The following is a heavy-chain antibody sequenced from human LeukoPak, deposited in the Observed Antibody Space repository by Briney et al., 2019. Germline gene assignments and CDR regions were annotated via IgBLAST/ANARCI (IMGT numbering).Heavy chain of an antibody. D-gene: IGHD6-13*01. Sequence: SETLSLTCAVSGGSISSSNGWSWVRQPPGKGREGIGEIYQSGSTNYNPSLKSRVTISVDKSKNHFVLKRSSVTAADTAVSSCARAYSGILRWFDPWGQGTLVTVSS. J-gene: IGHJ5*02. CDR1: GGSISSSNG. V-gene: IGHV4-4*02. CDR2: IYQSGST. CDR3: ARAYSGILRWFDP.